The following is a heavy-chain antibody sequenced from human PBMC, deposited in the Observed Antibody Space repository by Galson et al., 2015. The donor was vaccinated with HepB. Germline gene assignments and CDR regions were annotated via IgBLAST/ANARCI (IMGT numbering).Heavy chain of an antibody. CDR1: GFTFSSYS. V-gene: IGHV3-48*04. J-gene: IGHJ6*02. Sequence: SLRLSCAASGFTFSSYSMNWVRQAPGKGLEWVSYISSSSSTIYYADSVKGRFTISRDNAKNSLYLQMNSLRAEDTAVYYCARRPRWELTYYYYYGIDVWGQGTTVTVSS. D-gene: IGHD1-26*01. CDR2: ISSSSSTI. CDR3: ARRPRWELTYYYYYGIDV.